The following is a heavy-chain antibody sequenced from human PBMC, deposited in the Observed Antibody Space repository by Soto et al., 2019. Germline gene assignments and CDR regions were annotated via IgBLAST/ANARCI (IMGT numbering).Heavy chain of an antibody. CDR2: ISSDGSYI. CDR1: GFTFRNYA. CDR3: AKDIPPGISKVAATVFYYYGMDV. D-gene: IGHD2-15*01. Sequence: PGGSLRLSCAASGFTFRNYAMNWVRQAPGKGLEWLSSISSDGSYIYYADSLMGRFTISRGNARNSLSLQMNGLRAEDTAVYYCAKDIPPGISKVAATVFYYYGMDVWGQGTTVTVSS. J-gene: IGHJ6*02. V-gene: IGHV3-21*01.